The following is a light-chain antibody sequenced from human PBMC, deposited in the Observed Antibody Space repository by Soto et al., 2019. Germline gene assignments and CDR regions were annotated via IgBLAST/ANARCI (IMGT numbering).Light chain of an antibody. J-gene: IGKJ4*01. CDR1: QSVSSY. V-gene: IGKV3-15*01. CDR3: QQYFIWPPLT. CDR2: GAS. Sequence: IVLTQPPVTLSLSPGERHTLSCRPSQSVSSYFAWYQHKPGQASGPLIYGASNRATGIPARFSGTGSGSEFNLTISSLQSEDFALYYCQQYFIWPPLTLGGGPRWIS.